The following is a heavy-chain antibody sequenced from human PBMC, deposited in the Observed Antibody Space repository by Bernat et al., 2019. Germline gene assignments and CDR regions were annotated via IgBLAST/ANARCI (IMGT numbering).Heavy chain of an antibody. V-gene: IGHV3-23*01. J-gene: IGHJ6*03. CDR3: AKDSTLSGIFYYYYMDV. Sequence: EVQLLESGGGLVQPGGSLRLSCAASGFTFSSYAMSWVRQAPGKGLEWVSAISGSGGSTYYADSVKGRFTISRDNSKNTLYVQINSLRAEDTAVYYCAKDSTLSGIFYYYYMDVWGKGTTVTVSS. CDR1: GFTFSSYA. CDR2: ISGSGGST. D-gene: IGHD2-21*01.